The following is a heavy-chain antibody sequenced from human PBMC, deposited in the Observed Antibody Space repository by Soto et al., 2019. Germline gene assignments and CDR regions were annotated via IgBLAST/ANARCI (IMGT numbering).Heavy chain of an antibody. V-gene: IGHV1-69*01. Sequence: QVLLVQSEAEVKKPGSSVKISCKASGGSFGNSAINWVRQTPGQGLEWLGGFIPVYRTLNYAQKFQGRVTITADESTGTAYMTLSSLASNDTAVYYCATGVIWIGYFTVDSWGQGTRVTVSS. CDR1: GGSFGNSA. D-gene: IGHD3-3*01. J-gene: IGHJ4*02. CDR3: ATGVIWIGYFTVDS. CDR2: FIPVYRTL.